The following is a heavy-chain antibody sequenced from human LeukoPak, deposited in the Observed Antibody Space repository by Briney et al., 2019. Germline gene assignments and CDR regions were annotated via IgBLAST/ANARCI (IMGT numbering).Heavy chain of an antibody. J-gene: IGHJ4*02. D-gene: IGHD3-10*01. CDR1: GFAFSSYA. V-gene: IGHV3-23*01. Sequence: GGSLRLSCAASGFAFSSYAMSWVRQAPGKGLEWVSAISGSGGSTYYADSAKGRFTISRDNSKNTLYLQMNSLRAEDTAVYYCASGVRGVMGYYFDYWGQGTLVTVSS. CDR2: ISGSGGST. CDR3: ASGVRGVMGYYFDY.